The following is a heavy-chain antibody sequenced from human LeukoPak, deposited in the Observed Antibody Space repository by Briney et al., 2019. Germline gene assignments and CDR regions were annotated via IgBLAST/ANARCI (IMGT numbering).Heavy chain of an antibody. CDR3: ARNEGSGSQFYAFDI. J-gene: IGHJ3*02. CDR1: GYTFTGYY. Sequence: ASVKVSCKASGYTFTGYYMHWVRQAPGQGLEWMGWINPNSGGTNYAQKFQGRVTITRDTSMSTAYMELSRLRSDDTAVYYCARNEGSGSQFYAFDIWGQGTMVTVSS. D-gene: IGHD3-10*01. V-gene: IGHV1-2*02. CDR2: INPNSGGT.